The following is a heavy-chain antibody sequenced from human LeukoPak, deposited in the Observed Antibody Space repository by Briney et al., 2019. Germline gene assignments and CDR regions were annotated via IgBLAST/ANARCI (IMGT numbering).Heavy chain of an antibody. CDR3: ALRGLYCSASTCGGALHI. Sequence: PSETLSLTCTVSGGSISSYYWTWIRQPAGKGLEWTGRIYTSGTTNYNPSLKSRVTMSVDTSKGQLSLKLTSVTAADTAVYYCALRGLYCSASTCGGALHIWGQGTMVTVSS. V-gene: IGHV4-4*07. J-gene: IGHJ3*02. CDR2: IYTSGTT. CDR1: GGSISSYY. D-gene: IGHD2-15*01.